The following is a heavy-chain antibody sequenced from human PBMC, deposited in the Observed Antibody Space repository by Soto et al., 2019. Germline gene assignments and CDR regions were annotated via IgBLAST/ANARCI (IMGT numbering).Heavy chain of an antibody. CDR3: LGGSNYDTP. CDR2: INPDGSEK. V-gene: IGHV3-7*03. CDR1: GFSFSSYA. D-gene: IGHD3-10*01. Sequence: WGCLGLSCTASGFSFSSYALSWVRQAPGKGLEWVAKINPDGSEKHYIDSVKGRFTISRDNAQNSASLQMNSLRAEDTAMYYCLGGSNYDTPWGQGTLVTVSS. J-gene: IGHJ5*02.